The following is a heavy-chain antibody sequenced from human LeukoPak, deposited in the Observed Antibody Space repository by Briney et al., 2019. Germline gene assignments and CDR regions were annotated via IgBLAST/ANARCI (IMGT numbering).Heavy chain of an antibody. CDR3: ARGTAMDSIDY. J-gene: IGHJ4*01. CDR1: GYTFTGYY. V-gene: IGHV1-69*13. D-gene: IGHD5-18*01. CDR2: IIPIFGTA. Sequence: GASVKVSCKASGYTFTGYYMHWVRQAPGQGLEWMGGIIPIFGTANYAQKFQGRVTITADESTSTAYMELSSLRSEDTAVYYCARGTAMDSIDYWGQGTLVTVSS.